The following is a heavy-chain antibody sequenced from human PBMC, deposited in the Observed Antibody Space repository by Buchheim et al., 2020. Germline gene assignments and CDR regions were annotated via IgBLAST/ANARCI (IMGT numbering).Heavy chain of an antibody. V-gene: IGHV1-46*01. J-gene: IGHJ6*02. D-gene: IGHD3-10*01. CDR1: GYTFTSYY. CDR3: ARDRMYYYGSGSTTLYYYGMDV. CDR2: INPSGGST. Sequence: QVQLVQSGAEVKKPGASVKVSCKASGYTFTSYYMHWVRQAPGQGLEWMGIINPSGGSTSYAQKFQGRVTMTRETSTSQVNMELSSLRSEDTAVYYCARDRMYYYGSGSTTLYYYGMDVGGQGTT.